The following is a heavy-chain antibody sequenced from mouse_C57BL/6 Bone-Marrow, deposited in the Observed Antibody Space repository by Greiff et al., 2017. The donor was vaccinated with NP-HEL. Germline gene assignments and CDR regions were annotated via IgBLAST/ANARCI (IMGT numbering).Heavy chain of an antibody. D-gene: IGHD4-1*01. CDR2: IYPSDSET. CDR1: GYTFTSYW. Sequence: VQLQQPGAELVRPGSSVKLSCKASGYTFTSYWMDWVKQRPGQGLEWIGNIYPSDSETHYNQKFKDKATLTVDKSSSTAYMQLSSLTSEDSAVYYCARRNWDEWYFDVWGTGTTVTVSS. CDR3: ARRNWDEWYFDV. J-gene: IGHJ1*03. V-gene: IGHV1-61*01.